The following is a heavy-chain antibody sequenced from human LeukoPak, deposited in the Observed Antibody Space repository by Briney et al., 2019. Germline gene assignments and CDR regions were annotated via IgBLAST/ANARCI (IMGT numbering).Heavy chain of an antibody. D-gene: IGHD1-26*01. CDR3: ARDSPGSYSNWFDP. J-gene: IGHJ5*02. Sequence: SVTVSCTASGGTFSSYAISWVRQAPGQGLEWMGGIIPIFGTANYAQKFQGRVTITADESTSTAYMELSSLRSEDTAVYYCARDSPGSYSNWFDPWGQGTLVTVSS. CDR2: IIPIFGTA. V-gene: IGHV1-69*13. CDR1: GGTFSSYA.